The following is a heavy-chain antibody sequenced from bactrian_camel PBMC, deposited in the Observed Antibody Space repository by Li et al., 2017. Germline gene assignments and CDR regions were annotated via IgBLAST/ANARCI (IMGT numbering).Heavy chain of an antibody. CDR2: VYGGGKT. J-gene: IGHJ4*01. D-gene: IGHD3*01. CDR3: AVDEGLWDGSGCGQYIR. CDR1: GYSYSING. Sequence: QVQLVESGGGSVQAGGSLRLSCVASGYSYSINGMGWFRQAPGKEREGVAAVYGGGKTLYADSVKGRFTISQDNAKNTVYLQMNSLKPEDTAMYYCAVDEGLWDGSGCGQYIRWGQGTQVTVS. V-gene: IGHV3S53*01.